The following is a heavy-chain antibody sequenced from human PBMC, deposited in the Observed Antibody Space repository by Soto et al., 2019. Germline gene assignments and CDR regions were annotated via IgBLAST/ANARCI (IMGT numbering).Heavy chain of an antibody. Sequence: SETLSLTCIVSGGSISGHYWSWIRLPAGRRLQWVGRIYSSGTTNYNPSLKSRVRMSVDTDRNSFSLRLDSVTAADTAVYYCARNFDIAATGTAFDSWGRGVLVTVSS. J-gene: IGHJ4*02. CDR3: ARNFDIAATGTAFDS. V-gene: IGHV4-4*07. CDR1: GGSISGHY. CDR2: IYSSGTT. D-gene: IGHD6-13*01.